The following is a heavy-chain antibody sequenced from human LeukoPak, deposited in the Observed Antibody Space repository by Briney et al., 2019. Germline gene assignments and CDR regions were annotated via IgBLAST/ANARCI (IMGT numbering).Heavy chain of an antibody. V-gene: IGHV4-59*01. CDR1: GGSISSYY. Sequence: SETLSLTCTVSGGSISSYYWSWIRQPPGKGLEWIGYIYYSGSTNYDPSLKSRVTISVDTSKNQFSLKLSSVTAADTAVYYCARERLTMVRGVIGYYYYGMDVWGQGTTVTVSS. CDR3: ARERLTMVRGVIGYYYYGMDV. D-gene: IGHD3-10*01. CDR2: IYYSGST. J-gene: IGHJ6*02.